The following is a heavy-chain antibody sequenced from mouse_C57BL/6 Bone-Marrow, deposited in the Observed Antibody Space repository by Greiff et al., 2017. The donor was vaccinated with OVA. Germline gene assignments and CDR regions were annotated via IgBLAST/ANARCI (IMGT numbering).Heavy chain of an antibody. J-gene: IGHJ2*01. CDR3: ARYSLYYYGSSYYFDY. Sequence: VQLQQSGAELARPGASVKMSCKASGYTFTSYTMHWVKQRPGQGLEWIGYINPSSGYTKYNQKFKDKATLTADKSSSTAYMQLSSLTSEDSAVYYCARYSLYYYGSSYYFDYWGQGTTLTVSS. CDR2: INPSSGYT. CDR1: GYTFTSYT. V-gene: IGHV1-4*01. D-gene: IGHD1-1*01.